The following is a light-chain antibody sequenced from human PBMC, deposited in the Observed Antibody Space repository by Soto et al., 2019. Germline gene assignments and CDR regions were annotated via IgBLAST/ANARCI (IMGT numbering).Light chain of an antibody. Sequence: QSALTQPASVSGSPGQSITISCTGTRSDVGSYNLVSWYQQHAGKAPKLMISEVSKRPSGISNRFSGSKSGNTASLTISGLQAEDEGDYYCCSYAGSSTWVFGGGTKVTVL. V-gene: IGLV2-23*02. CDR2: EVS. CDR1: RSDVGSYNL. CDR3: CSYAGSSTWV. J-gene: IGLJ3*02.